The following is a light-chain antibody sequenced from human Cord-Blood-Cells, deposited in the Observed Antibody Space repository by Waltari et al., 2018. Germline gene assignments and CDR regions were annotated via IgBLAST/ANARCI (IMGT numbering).Light chain of an antibody. Sequence: IVLTQSPGTLYLSPGERATLSCRASQSVSSSYLAWYQQKPGQAPRLLIYGASSRATGIPDRFSDSVSGTDFTLTISRLEPEDFAVYYCQQYGSSYTFGQGTKLEIK. V-gene: IGKV3-20*01. CDR1: QSVSSSY. J-gene: IGKJ2*01. CDR3: QQYGSSYT. CDR2: GAS.